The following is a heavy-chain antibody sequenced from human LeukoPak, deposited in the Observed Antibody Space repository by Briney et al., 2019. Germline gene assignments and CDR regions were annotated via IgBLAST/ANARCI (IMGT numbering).Heavy chain of an antibody. D-gene: IGHD3-3*01. J-gene: IGHJ5*02. V-gene: IGHV1-2*02. Sequence: GASVKVSCKASGYTFTGYYLHWVRQAPGQGLEWMGWINPNSGGTSYSQKFQGRVSMTRGTSISTVYMELSGLKSDDTAIYYCARDRVFGVVFGRFDPWGQGTLVAVS. CDR3: ARDRVFGVVFGRFDP. CDR2: INPNSGGT. CDR1: GYTFTGYY.